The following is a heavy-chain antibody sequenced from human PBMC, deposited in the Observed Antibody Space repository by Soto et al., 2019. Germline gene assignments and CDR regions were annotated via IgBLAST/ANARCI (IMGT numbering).Heavy chain of an antibody. J-gene: IGHJ4*02. V-gene: IGHV1-3*01. CDR3: ARGPYYYDSSGYPVGFDY. CDR2: INAGNGTA. D-gene: IGHD3-22*01. CDR1: GYTFTSYA. Sequence: ASVKVSCKASGYTFTSYAMHWVRQAPGQRLEWMGWINAGNGTANYAQKFQGRVTITADESTSTAYMELSSLRSEDTAVYYCARGPYYYDSSGYPVGFDYWGQGTLVTVSS.